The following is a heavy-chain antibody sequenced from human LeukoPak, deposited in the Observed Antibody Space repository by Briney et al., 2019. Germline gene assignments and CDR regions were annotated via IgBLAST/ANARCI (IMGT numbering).Heavy chain of an antibody. Sequence: PSETLSLTCTVSGGSLSSSSYYWGWIRQPPGKGLEWIGEINHSGSTNYNPSPKSRVTISVDTSKNQFSLKLSSVTAADTAVYYCARGSLDRGVTFWGQGTLVTVSS. D-gene: IGHD3-10*01. CDR3: ARGSLDRGVTF. V-gene: IGHV4-39*07. J-gene: IGHJ4*02. CDR1: GGSLSSSSYY. CDR2: INHSGST.